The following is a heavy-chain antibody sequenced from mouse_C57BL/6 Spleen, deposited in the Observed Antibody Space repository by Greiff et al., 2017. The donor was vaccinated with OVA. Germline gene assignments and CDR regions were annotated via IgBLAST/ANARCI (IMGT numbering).Heavy chain of an antibody. CDR3: ARLGDYDRRGY. Sequence: QVQLQQPGAELVKPGASVKLSCKASGYTFTSYWMQWVKQRPGQGLEWIGEIDPSDSYTNYNQKFKGKATLTVDTSSSTAYMQLSSLTSEDSAVYYCARLGDYDRRGYWGQGTTLTVSS. V-gene: IGHV1-50*01. CDR2: IDPSDSYT. J-gene: IGHJ2*01. CDR1: GYTFTSYW. D-gene: IGHD2-4*01.